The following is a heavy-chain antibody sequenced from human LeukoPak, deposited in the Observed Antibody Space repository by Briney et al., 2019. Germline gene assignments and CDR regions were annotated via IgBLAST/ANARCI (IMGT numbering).Heavy chain of an antibody. CDR1: GFRCSSYA. J-gene: IGHJ4*02. D-gene: IGHD6-13*01. Sequence: PGGSLRLSCAASGFRCSSYAMSWVRQAPGKGLEWVSAISGSGVSTYYADSVKGRFTVSRDNSKNTLYLQMSSLRAEDTAVYYCASLGGTQFSSWYDYWGQGTLVTVSS. V-gene: IGHV3-23*01. CDR2: ISGSGVST. CDR3: ASLGGTQFSSWYDY.